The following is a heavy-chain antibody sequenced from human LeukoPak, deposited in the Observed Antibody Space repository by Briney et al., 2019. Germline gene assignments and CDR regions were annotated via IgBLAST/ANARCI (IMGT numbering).Heavy chain of an antibody. J-gene: IGHJ3*02. CDR1: GGSISSGGYY. CDR3: AREDIVVVPAAIRAFDI. D-gene: IGHD2-2*01. Sequence: PSQTLSLTCTVSGGSISSGGYYWSWIRQAPGKGLEWIGYIYHSGSTYYNPSLKSRVTISVDRSKNQFSLKLSSVTAADTAVYYCAREDIVVVPAAIRAFDIWGQGTMVTVSS. V-gene: IGHV4-30-2*01. CDR2: IYHSGST.